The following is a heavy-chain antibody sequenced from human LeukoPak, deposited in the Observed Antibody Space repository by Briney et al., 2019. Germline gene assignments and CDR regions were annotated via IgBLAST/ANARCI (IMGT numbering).Heavy chain of an antibody. J-gene: IGHJ4*02. V-gene: IGHV3-23*01. CDR2: ISGSGGST. D-gene: IGHD6-6*01. Sequence: PGGSLRLSCAASGFTFSSYAMSWVRQARGKRLEWVSAISGSGGSTYYADSVKGRFTISRDNSKNTLYLQMNSLRAEDTAVYYCAKDATIAARPAYFDYWGQGTLVTVSS. CDR3: AKDATIAARPAYFDY. CDR1: GFTFSSYA.